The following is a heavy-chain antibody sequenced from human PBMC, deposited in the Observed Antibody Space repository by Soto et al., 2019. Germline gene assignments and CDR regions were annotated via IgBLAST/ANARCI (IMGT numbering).Heavy chain of an antibody. J-gene: IGHJ4*02. CDR3: AKDGSRLQLWLPAPRPLFDY. CDR1: GFTFSSYG. D-gene: IGHD5-18*01. CDR2: ISYDGSNK. V-gene: IGHV3-30*18. Sequence: LRLSCAASGFTFSSYGMHWVRQAPGKGLEWVAVISYDGSNKYYADSVKGRFTISRDNSKNTLYLQMNSLRAEDTAVYYCAKDGSRLQLWLPAPRPLFDYWGQGTLVTVSS.